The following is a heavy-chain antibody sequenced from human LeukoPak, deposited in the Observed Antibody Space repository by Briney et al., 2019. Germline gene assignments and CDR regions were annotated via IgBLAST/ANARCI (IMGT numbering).Heavy chain of an antibody. J-gene: IGHJ4*02. CDR3: ATQTYYDYVWGSYFDY. D-gene: IGHD3-16*01. CDR1: GFTFSSYW. Sequence: GGSLRLSCAASGFTFSSYWMSWVRQAPGKGLEWVANIKQDGSEKYYVDSVKGRFTISRDNAKNSLYLQMNSLRAEDTAVYYCATQTYYDYVWGSYFDYWGQGTLVTVSS. V-gene: IGHV3-7*01. CDR2: IKQDGSEK.